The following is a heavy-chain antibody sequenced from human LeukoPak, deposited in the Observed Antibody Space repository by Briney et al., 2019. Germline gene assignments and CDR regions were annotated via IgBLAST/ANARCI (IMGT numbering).Heavy chain of an antibody. CDR2: IRYDGGNK. CDR3: ATMTTVTTDLDY. D-gene: IGHD4-17*01. Sequence: GGSLRLSCAASGFTFSSYGMHWVRQAPGKGLEWVAFIRYDGGNKYYADSVKGRFTISRDNSKNTLYLQMNSLRAEDTAVYYCATMTTVTTDLDYWGQGTLVTVSS. J-gene: IGHJ4*02. CDR1: GFTFSSYG. V-gene: IGHV3-30*02.